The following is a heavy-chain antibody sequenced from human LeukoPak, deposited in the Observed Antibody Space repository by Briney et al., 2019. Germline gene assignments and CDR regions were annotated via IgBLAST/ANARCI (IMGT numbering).Heavy chain of an antibody. CDR2: VNHSGST. CDR3: ALSATPRVVPAARTAFGYSGYDYRY. Sequence: SETLSLTCAVYGGSFSGYYWSWIRQPPGKGLEWIGEVNHSGSTNYNPSLKSRVTISVDTSKNQFSLKLSSVTAADTAVYYWALSATPRVVPAARTAFGYSGYDYRYWGQGTLVTVSS. V-gene: IGHV4-34*01. D-gene: IGHD5-12*01. CDR1: GGSFSGYY. J-gene: IGHJ4*02.